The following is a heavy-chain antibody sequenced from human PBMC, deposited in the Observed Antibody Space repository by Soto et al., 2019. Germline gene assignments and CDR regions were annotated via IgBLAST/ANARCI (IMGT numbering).Heavy chain of an antibody. CDR3: ARDGIAGIAARPYGMDV. D-gene: IGHD6-6*01. CDR2: IYYSGST. J-gene: IGHJ6*02. CDR1: GGSISSGGYY. V-gene: IGHV4-31*03. Sequence: SETLSLTCTVSGGSISSGGYYWSWIRQHPGKGLEWIGYIYYSGSTYYNPSLKSRVTISVDTSKNQFSLKLSSVTAADTAVYYCARDGIAGIAARPYGMDVWGQGTTVTVSS.